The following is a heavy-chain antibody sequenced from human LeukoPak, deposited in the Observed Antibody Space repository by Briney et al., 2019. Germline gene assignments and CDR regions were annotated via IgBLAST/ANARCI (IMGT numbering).Heavy chain of an antibody. CDR2: INHSGST. CDR3: ARVLLWFGELLRPSGDGFDP. V-gene: IGHV4-34*01. CDR1: GGSFSGYY. D-gene: IGHD3-10*01. J-gene: IGHJ5*02. Sequence: KPSETLSLTCAVYGGSFSGYYWSWIRQPPGKGLEWIGEINHSGSTNYNPSLKSRVTISVDTSKNQFSLKLSSVTAADTAVYYCARVLLWFGELLRPSGDGFDPWGQGTLVTVSS.